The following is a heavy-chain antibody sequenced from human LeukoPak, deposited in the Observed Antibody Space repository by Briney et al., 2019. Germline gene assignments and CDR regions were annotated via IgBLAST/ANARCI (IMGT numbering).Heavy chain of an antibody. CDR2: ISAYNGNT. Sequence: GASVKVSCKASSYTFTSYGISWVRQAPGQGLEWMGWISAYNGNTNYAQKLQGRVTMTTDTSTSTAYTELRSLRSDDTAVYYCARDRGEAVADNFQHWGQGTLVTVSS. D-gene: IGHD6-19*01. CDR1: SYTFTSYG. CDR3: ARDRGEAVADNFQH. V-gene: IGHV1-18*04. J-gene: IGHJ1*01.